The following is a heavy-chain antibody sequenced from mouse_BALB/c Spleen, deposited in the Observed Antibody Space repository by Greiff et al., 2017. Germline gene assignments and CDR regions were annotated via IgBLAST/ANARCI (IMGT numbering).Heavy chain of an antibody. D-gene: IGHD2-1*01. CDR2: IRSKSNNYAT. CDR3: VRQNYGKYEGYAMDY. CDR1: GFTFNTYA. J-gene: IGHJ4*01. V-gene: IGHV10-1*02. Sequence: EVQLVESGGGLVQPKGSLKLSCAASGFTFNTYAMNWVRQAPGKGLEWVARIRSKSNNYATYYADSVKDRFTISRDDSQSMLYLQMNNLKTEDTAMYYCVRQNYGKYEGYAMDYWGQGTSVTVSS.